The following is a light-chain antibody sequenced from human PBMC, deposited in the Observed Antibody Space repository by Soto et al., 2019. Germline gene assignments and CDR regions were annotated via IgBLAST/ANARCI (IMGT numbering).Light chain of an antibody. CDR3: SSCTSSSTLLYV. Sequence: SALTQPASVSGSPGQSITISCTGTSSDVGYHNYVSWYRQHPGKAPRLMIYEVNNRPSGVSNRFSCSKSGNTASLTISGLQAEDEADYYCSSCTSSSTLLYVFGTGTKVTVL. CDR1: SSDVGYHNY. V-gene: IGLV2-14*01. J-gene: IGLJ1*01. CDR2: EVN.